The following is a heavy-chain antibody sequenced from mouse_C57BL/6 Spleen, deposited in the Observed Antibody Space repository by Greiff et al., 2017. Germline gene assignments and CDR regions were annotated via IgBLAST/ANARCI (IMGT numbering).Heavy chain of an antibody. CDR3: AREGGDYYGSGGYFDY. V-gene: IGHV1-61*01. CDR1: GYTFTSYW. Sequence: QLQQPGAELVRPGSSVKLSCKASGYTFTSYWMDWVKQRPGQGLEWIGNIYPSDSETHYNQKFKDKATLTVDKSSSTAYMQLSSLTSEDSAVYYCAREGGDYYGSGGYFDYWGQGTTLTVSS. D-gene: IGHD1-1*01. CDR2: IYPSDSET. J-gene: IGHJ2*01.